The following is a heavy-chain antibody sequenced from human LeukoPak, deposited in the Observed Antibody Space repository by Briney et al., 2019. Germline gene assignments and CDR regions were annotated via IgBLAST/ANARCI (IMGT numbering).Heavy chain of an antibody. D-gene: IGHD3-10*01. V-gene: IGHV3-23*01. CDR2: IRASGDST. Sequence: GRCLRLAWAAAGSTFGRNAMSWVSQAAGNGLEWVSGIRASGDSTYYADTVKGRFTISRDNSKNTLYLYMNSLRAEDTAVYYCAKARSITMVRGSPSDPWGQGTLVTVSS. CDR3: AKARSITMVRGSPSDP. J-gene: IGHJ5*02. CDR1: GSTFGRNA.